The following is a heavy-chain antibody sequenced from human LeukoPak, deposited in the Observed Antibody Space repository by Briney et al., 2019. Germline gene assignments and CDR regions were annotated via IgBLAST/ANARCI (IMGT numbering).Heavy chain of an antibody. D-gene: IGHD3-10*01. J-gene: IGHJ5*02. Sequence: PSETLSLTCAVYGGSFSGYYWSWIRQPPGKGLEWIGEINHSGSTNYNPSLKSRVTISVDTSKNQSSLKLSSVTAADTAVYYCARGGGSGSRGFDPWGQGTLVTVSS. V-gene: IGHV4-34*01. CDR3: ARGGGSGSRGFDP. CDR2: INHSGST. CDR1: GGSFSGYY.